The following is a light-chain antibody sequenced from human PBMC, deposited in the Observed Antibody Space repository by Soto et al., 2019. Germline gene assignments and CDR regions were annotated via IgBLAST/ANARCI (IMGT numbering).Light chain of an antibody. CDR1: QNVYNN. CDR3: QQCRNWPLT. J-gene: IGKJ4*01. CDR2: DAS. V-gene: IGKV3-15*01. Sequence: EIVMTQSPATLSVSPWEGATLSCKASQNVYNNLAWYQQRPGQPPRLLIYDASTRATGISARFSGSGYGTEFTLTISSLQSEDFAVYFCQQCRNWPLTFGGGTKVEIK.